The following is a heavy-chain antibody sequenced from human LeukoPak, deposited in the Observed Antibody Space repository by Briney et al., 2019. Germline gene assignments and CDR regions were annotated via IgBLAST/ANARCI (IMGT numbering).Heavy chain of an antibody. Sequence: PGGSLRLSCAASGFIFSTYAMGWVRQAPGKGLEWVSSVSGRGRGTFYADSVKGRFTISRDNSKNTLYLQMNSLRAEDTAVYYCAKIGYCSSTSCYVGAVDAFDIWGQGTMVTVSP. CDR1: GFIFSTYA. CDR3: AKIGYCSSTSCYVGAVDAFDI. CDR2: VSGRGRGT. D-gene: IGHD2-2*01. V-gene: IGHV3-23*01. J-gene: IGHJ3*02.